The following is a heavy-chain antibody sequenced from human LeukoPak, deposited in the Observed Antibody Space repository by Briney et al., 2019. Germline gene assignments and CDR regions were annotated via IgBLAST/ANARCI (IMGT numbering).Heavy chain of an antibody. CDR3: TRGGGGSFPHY. V-gene: IGHV3-53*01. D-gene: IGHD2-21*01. Sequence: GPSLRLSCAASGFTVSSNFLSWVRQPPGKGLEWVSDIYSGGSTYYADSVKGRFTISRDNSKNTLYLQMNSLRAEDTAVYYCTRGGGGSFPHYWGQGTLVTVSS. CDR1: GFTVSSNF. CDR2: IYSGGST. J-gene: IGHJ4*02.